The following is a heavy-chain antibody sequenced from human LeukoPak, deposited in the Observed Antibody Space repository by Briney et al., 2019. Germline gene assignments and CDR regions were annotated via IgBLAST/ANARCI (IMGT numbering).Heavy chain of an antibody. CDR1: GGSISSYY. D-gene: IGHD5-18*01. CDR3: ARHRTAMVRGPRSAFDI. V-gene: IGHV4-59*08. Sequence: SETLSLTCTVSGGSISSYYWSWIRQPPGKGLEWIGYTYYSGSTNYNPSLKSRVTISVDTSKNQFSLKLSSVTAADTAVYYCARHRTAMVRGPRSAFDIWGQGTMVTVSS. CDR2: TYYSGST. J-gene: IGHJ3*02.